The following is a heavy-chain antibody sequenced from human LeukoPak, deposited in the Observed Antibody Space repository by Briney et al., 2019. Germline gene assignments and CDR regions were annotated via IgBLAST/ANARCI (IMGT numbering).Heavy chain of an antibody. V-gene: IGHV1-69*04. Sequence: SVKVSCKASGGTFSSYAISWVRQAPGQGLEWMGRIIPIFGIANYAQKFQGRVTITADKSTSTAYMELSSLRSEDTAVYYCARELSDILTGYPSYFDYWGQGTLVTVSS. J-gene: IGHJ4*02. CDR1: GGTFSSYA. CDR2: IIPIFGIA. CDR3: ARELSDILTGYPSYFDY. D-gene: IGHD3-9*01.